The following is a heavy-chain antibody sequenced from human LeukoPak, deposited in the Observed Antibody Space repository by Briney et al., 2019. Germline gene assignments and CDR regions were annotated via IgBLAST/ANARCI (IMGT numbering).Heavy chain of an antibody. Sequence: GASVKVSCKASGYTFTGYYMHWVRQAPGQGLEWMGWINTNSGGTNYAQNFQGRVTMTRDTSVSTAYMELSSLRSGDTAVYYCARLADCSETSCGAFDYWGQGTMVTVSS. J-gene: IGHJ4*01. D-gene: IGHD2-2*01. V-gene: IGHV1-2*02. CDR3: ARLADCSETSCGAFDY. CDR1: GYTFTGYY. CDR2: INTNSGGT.